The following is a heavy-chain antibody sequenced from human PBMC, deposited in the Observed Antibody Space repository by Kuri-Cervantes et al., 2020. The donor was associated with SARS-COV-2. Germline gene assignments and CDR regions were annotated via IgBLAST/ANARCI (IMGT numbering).Heavy chain of an antibody. V-gene: IGHV1-24*01. CDR2: FDPEDGET. CDR3: ATAPAVVPAAPWYDP. J-gene: IGHJ5*02. D-gene: IGHD2-2*01. Sequence: ASLKIFCKVSGYTLTELSMHWVRQAPGKGLEWMGGFDPEDGETIYAQKFQGRVTMTEDTSTDTAYMELSSLRSEDTAVYYCATAPAVVPAAPWYDPWSQGTLVTVSS. CDR1: GYTLTELS.